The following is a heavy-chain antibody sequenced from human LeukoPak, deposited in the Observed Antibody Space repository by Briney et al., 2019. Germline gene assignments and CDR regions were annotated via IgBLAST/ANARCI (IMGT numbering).Heavy chain of an antibody. CDR1: GFTFSSYS. D-gene: IGHD2-15*01. J-gene: IGHJ6*02. V-gene: IGHV3-21*01. Sequence: GGSLRLSCAASGFTFSSYSMNWVRQAPGKGLEWVSSISSSSSYIYYADSVKGRFTISRDNSKNTLYLQMNSLRAEDTAVYYCAREYCSGGSCYRLPYYYYYGMDVWGQGTTVTVSS. CDR2: ISSSSSYI. CDR3: AREYCSGGSCYRLPYYYYYGMDV.